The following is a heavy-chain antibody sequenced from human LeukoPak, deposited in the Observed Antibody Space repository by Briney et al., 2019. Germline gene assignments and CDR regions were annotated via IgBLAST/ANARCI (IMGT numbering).Heavy chain of an antibody. CDR1: GYTFTSYG. J-gene: IGHJ6*02. CDR2: INTYNGNT. D-gene: IGHD3-10*01. CDR3: ARDAPGLAYYYGLDV. Sequence: GASVKVSYKASGYTFTSYGISWVRQAPGQGLEWMGWINTYNGNTHYAQKLQGRVTMTTDTATSTAYMELRSLRSDDTAAYYCARDAPGLAYYYGLDVWGQGTTVTVSS. V-gene: IGHV1-18*01.